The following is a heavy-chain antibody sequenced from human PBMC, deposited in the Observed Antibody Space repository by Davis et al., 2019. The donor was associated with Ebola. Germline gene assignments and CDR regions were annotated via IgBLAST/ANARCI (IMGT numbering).Heavy chain of an antibody. D-gene: IGHD6-6*01. CDR2: INAANGNT. CDR1: GYTFTSYA. J-gene: IGHJ4*02. Sequence: ASVKVSCKASGYTFTSYAMHWVRQAPGQRLEWMGWINAANGNTKYSQKFQGRVTITRDTSASTAYMELSSLRSEDTAVYYCARGSALAARAFDYWGQGTLVTVSS. V-gene: IGHV1-3*01. CDR3: ARGSALAARAFDY.